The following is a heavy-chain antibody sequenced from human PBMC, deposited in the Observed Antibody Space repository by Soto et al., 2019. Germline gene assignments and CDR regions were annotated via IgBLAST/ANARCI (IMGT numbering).Heavy chain of an antibody. J-gene: IGHJ3*02. CDR2: ISGSGGST. V-gene: IGHV3-23*01. CDR1: GFTFSSYA. CDR3: AKDPPGGYDSSGYYNDAFDI. Sequence: GGSLRLSCAASGFTFSSYAMSWVRQAPGKGLEWVSAISGSGGSTYYADSVKGRFTISRDNSKNTLYLQMNSLRAEDTAVYYCAKDPPGGYDSSGYYNDAFDIWGQGTMVTVSS. D-gene: IGHD3-22*01.